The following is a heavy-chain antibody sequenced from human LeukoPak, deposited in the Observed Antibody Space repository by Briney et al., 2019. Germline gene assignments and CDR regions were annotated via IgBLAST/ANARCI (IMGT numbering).Heavy chain of an antibody. CDR2: INHSGST. V-gene: IGHV4-34*01. CDR3: GRVVGGGIDY. Sequence: PSETLSLTCAVYGGSFSGYYWSWIRQPPGKGLEWIGEINHSGSTNYNPSLKSRVTISVDTSKNQFSLKLSSVTAEDTAVYYCGRVVGGGIDYWGQGTLVTVSS. CDR1: GGSFSGYY. D-gene: IGHD3-10*01. J-gene: IGHJ4*02.